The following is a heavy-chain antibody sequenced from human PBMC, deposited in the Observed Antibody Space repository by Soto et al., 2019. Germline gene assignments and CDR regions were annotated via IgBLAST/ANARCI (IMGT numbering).Heavy chain of an antibody. J-gene: IGHJ6*02. V-gene: IGHV1-69*01. CDR3: ARGGAVVVVPAATRYYGMDV. CDR2: IIPIFGTA. Sequence: QVQLVQSGAEVKKPGSSVKVSCKASGGTFSSYAISWVRQAPGQGLEWMGWIIPIFGTANYAQKFQGRVTITADESTSTAYMELSSLRSEDTAVYYCARGGAVVVVPAATRYYGMDVWGQGTTVTVSS. CDR1: GGTFSSYA. D-gene: IGHD2-2*01.